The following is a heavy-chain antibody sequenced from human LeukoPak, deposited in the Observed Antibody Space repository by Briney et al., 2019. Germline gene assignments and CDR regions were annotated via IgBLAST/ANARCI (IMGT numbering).Heavy chain of an antibody. CDR1: GFIFSDYD. D-gene: IGHD3-22*01. V-gene: IGHV3-11*04. CDR3: ARDGGHYYDSSGNDI. Sequence: GGSLRLSCAASGFIFSDYDMSWIRQAQGKGLEWVSYMSSSGTTAIYYADSVKGRFTISRDNAKNTLYLQMNSLRAEDTAVYYCARDGGHYYDSSGNDIWGQGTMVTVSS. J-gene: IGHJ3*02. CDR2: MSSSGTTAI.